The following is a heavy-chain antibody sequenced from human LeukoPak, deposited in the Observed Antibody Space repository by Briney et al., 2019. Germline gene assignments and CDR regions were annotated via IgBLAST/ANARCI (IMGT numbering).Heavy chain of an antibody. V-gene: IGHV4-4*07. CDR3: ARLSSGWYLDY. D-gene: IGHD6-19*01. CDR1: GGSMSSDY. CDR2: LFGNGGT. J-gene: IGHJ4*02. Sequence: SETLSLTGSVSGGSMSSDYWSWIRQSPGKGLEWIGRLFGNGGTNYSPSFQRRATMSVDTSTRRLSLKLSSVTAADTAVYYCARLSSGWYLDYWGQGTLVTVSS.